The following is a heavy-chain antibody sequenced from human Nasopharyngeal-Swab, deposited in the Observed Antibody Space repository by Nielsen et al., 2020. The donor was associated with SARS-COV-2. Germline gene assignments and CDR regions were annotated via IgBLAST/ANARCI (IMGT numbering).Heavy chain of an antibody. CDR2: INWNGGST. J-gene: IGHJ6*02. D-gene: IGHD2-15*01. CDR3: AREGGYCSGGSCPYYGMDV. V-gene: IGHV3-20*01. Sequence: GGSLRLSCAASGFTFAAYGMSWVRQAPGKGLEGVSGINWNGGSTGYADSVKGRFTISRDNAKNSLYLQMNSLRAEDTALYHCAREGGYCSGGSCPYYGMDVWGQGTTVTVSS. CDR1: GFTFAAYG.